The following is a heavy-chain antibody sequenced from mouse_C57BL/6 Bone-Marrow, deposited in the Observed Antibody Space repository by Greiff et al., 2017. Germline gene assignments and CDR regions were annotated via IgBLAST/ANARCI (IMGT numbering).Heavy chain of an antibody. CDR3: ARDYYGNYYSYYAMDY. V-gene: IGHV1-64*01. CDR1: GYTFTSYW. CDR2: IHPNSGST. Sequence: QVQLQQPGAELVKPGASVKLSCKASGYTFTSYWMHWVKPRPGQGLEWIGMIHPNSGSTNYNEKFKSKATLTVDKSSRTAYMQLSSLTSEDSAVYYCARDYYGNYYSYYAMDYWGQGTSVTVSS. J-gene: IGHJ4*01. D-gene: IGHD2-1*01.